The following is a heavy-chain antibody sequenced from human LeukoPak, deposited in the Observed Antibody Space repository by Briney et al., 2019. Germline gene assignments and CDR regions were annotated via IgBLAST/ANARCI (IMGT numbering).Heavy chain of an antibody. V-gene: IGHV4-4*07. Sequence: SETLSLTCTVSGGSISSYYWSWIRQPAGKGLEWIGRIYSSGSSNYNPSLKSRVTMSVDTSNNQFSLKLSSVTAADTAVYYCAREVEMATRSMDVWGKGTTVTVSS. CDR2: IYSSGSS. CDR3: AREVEMATRSMDV. J-gene: IGHJ6*03. D-gene: IGHD5-24*01. CDR1: GGSISSYY.